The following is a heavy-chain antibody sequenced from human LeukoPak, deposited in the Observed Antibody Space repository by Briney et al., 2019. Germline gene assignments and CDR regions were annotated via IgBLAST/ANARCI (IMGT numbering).Heavy chain of an antibody. CDR3: AREMTYYDFWSGYSYYYYYMDV. CDR2: IFPRGST. J-gene: IGHJ6*03. V-gene: IGHV4-4*07. CDR1: GGSISSYY. D-gene: IGHD3-3*01. Sequence: SETLSLTCTVSGGSISSYYWSWIRQSAGKGLEWIGRIFPRGSTNYNPSLKSRVTISVDTSKNQFSLKLSSVTAADTAVYYCAREMTYYDFWSGYSYYYYYMDVWGKGTTVTVSS.